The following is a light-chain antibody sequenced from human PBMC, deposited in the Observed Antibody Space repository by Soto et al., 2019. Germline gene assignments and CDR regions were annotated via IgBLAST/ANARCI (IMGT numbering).Light chain of an antibody. CDR1: SSDVGGYNY. V-gene: IGLV2-8*01. CDR3: SSYAGNSNYV. J-gene: IGLJ1*01. Sequence: QSALTQPPSASGSPGQSVTISCTGTSSDVGGYNYVSWYQHHPGKAPKLMLYEVSQRPSGVPDRFSGSKSANTASLTVSGLEADDEADYYRSSYAGNSNYVFGTGTKLTVL. CDR2: EVS.